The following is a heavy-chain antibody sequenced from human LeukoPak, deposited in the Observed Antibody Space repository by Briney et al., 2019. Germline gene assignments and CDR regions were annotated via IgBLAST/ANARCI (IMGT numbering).Heavy chain of an antibody. V-gene: IGHV4-31*03. Sequence: TASQTLSLTCTVSGGSISSGGYYWSWIRQHPGKGLEWIGYIYYSGSTYYNPSLKSRVTISVDTSKNQFSLKLSSVTAADTAVYYCARGAPARDCSSTSCYLYYYYGMDVWGQGTTVTVSS. CDR3: ARGAPARDCSSTSCYLYYYYGMDV. CDR1: GGSISSGGYY. D-gene: IGHD2-2*01. J-gene: IGHJ6*02. CDR2: IYYSGST.